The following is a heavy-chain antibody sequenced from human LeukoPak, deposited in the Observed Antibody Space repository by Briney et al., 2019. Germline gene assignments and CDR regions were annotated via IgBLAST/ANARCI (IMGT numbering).Heavy chain of an antibody. CDR3: ARPCPYCSSTSGGYFDY. J-gene: IGHJ4*02. CDR1: GFTFSSYC. V-gene: IGHV3-21*01. CDR2: ISSSSSYI. D-gene: IGHD2-2*01. Sequence: GGSLTLSCAASGFTFSSYCMNWVRQAPGKGLEWVSSISSSSSYIYYADSVKGRFTTSRDNAKNPLYLQMNSLRAEDTAVYYCARPCPYCSSTSGGYFDYRGQGTLVTVSS.